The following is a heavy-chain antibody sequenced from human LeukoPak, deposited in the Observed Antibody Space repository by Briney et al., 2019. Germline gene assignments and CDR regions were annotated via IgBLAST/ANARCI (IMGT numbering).Heavy chain of an antibody. CDR1: GYTFTSYG. V-gene: IGHV1-18*01. CDR3: ARDRSPDFWSGYYRDAFDI. CDR2: ISVYNGNT. Sequence: ASVKVSCKASGYTFTSYGISWVRQTPGQGLEWMGWISVYNGNTNYAQKLQGRVTMTTDTSTSTAYMELRSLRPDDTAVYYCARDRSPDFWSGYYRDAFDIWGQGTMVTVSS. J-gene: IGHJ3*02. D-gene: IGHD3-3*01.